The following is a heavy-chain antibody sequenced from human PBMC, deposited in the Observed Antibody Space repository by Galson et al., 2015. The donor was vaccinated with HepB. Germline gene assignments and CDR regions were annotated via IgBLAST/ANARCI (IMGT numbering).Heavy chain of an antibody. CDR2: INPIFRVS. J-gene: IGHJ5*02. CDR1: GGTFRPSS. D-gene: IGHD5-18*01. V-gene: IGHV1-69*13. Sequence: SVKVSCKASGGTFRPSSILWVRQAPGQGLEWVGGINPIFRVSNYAQRFQGRVTITADESATTAYMELTSLRSEDTAIYYCATEGKDTDLGLDPWGQGTLLIVSS. CDR3: ATEGKDTDLGLDP.